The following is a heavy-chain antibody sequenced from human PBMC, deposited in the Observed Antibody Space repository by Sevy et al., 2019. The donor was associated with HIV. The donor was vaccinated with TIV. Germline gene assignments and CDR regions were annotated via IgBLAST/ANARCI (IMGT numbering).Heavy chain of an antibody. CDR3: ARDSDVSGNYLEYFYYAMDV. D-gene: IGHD1-26*01. J-gene: IGHJ6*02. Sequence: ASVKVSCKTSGYTFSTYYIYWVRQAPGQGLEWIGIFDPTGGSRSYAQRFQGRLTMTGDTSTSTAYMELSSLTSEDTAVYDCARDSDVSGNYLEYFYYAMDVWGQGTTVTVSS. V-gene: IGHV1-46*01. CDR1: GYTFSTYY. CDR2: FDPTGGSR.